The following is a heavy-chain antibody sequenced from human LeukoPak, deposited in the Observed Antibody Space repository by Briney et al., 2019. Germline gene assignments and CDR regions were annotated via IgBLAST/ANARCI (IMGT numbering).Heavy chain of an antibody. D-gene: IGHD3-10*01. CDR1: GFTFSSYA. CDR2: ISGSGGST. CDR3: AKNGHMVRHNWFDP. Sequence: GGSLRLSCAASGFTFSSYAMSWVRQAPGKGLEWVSAISGSGGSTYYADSVKGRFTISRDNSKNTLYPQMNSLRAEDTAVYYCAKNGHMVRHNWFDPWGQGTLVTVSS. J-gene: IGHJ5*02. V-gene: IGHV3-23*01.